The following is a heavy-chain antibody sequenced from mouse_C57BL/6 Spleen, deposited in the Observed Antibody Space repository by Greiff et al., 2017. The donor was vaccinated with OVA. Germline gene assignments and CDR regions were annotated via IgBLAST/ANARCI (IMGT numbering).Heavy chain of an antibody. J-gene: IGHJ3*01. CDR3: ARGDGYAWFAY. CDR1: GYAFSSYW. V-gene: IGHV1-82*01. Sequence: QVQLQQSGPELVKPGASVKISCKASGYAFSSYWMNWVKQRPGKGLEWIGRIYPGDGDTNYNGKFKGKATLTADKSSSTAYMQLSSLTSEDSAVYFCARGDGYAWFAYWGQGTLVTVSA. D-gene: IGHD2-2*01. CDR2: IYPGDGDT.